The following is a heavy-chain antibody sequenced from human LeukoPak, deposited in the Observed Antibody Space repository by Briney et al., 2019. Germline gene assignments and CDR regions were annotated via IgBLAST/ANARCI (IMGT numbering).Heavy chain of an antibody. Sequence: GGSLRLSCSASGFTFSRYAMHWVRQAPGKGLEYVSAISSNGGSTYYADSVKGRFTISRDNSKNTLYLQMGSLRAEDTAVYYCVKDGSGSYYTYYFDYWGQGTLVTVSS. D-gene: IGHD3-10*01. CDR1: GFTFSRYA. J-gene: IGHJ4*02. CDR2: ISSNGGST. V-gene: IGHV3-64D*06. CDR3: VKDGSGSYYTYYFDY.